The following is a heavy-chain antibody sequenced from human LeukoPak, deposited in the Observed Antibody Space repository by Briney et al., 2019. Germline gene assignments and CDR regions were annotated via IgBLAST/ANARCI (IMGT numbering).Heavy chain of an antibody. CDR2: ISGDGGST. J-gene: IGHJ6*02. V-gene: IGHV3-43*02. CDR3: AKALYPSDYYDSSGLPYGMDV. Sequence: GGSLRLSCAASGFTFDDYAMHWVRRAPGKGLEWVSLISGDGGSTYYADFVKGRFTISRDNSKNSLYLQMNSLRTEDTALYYCAKALYPSDYYDSSGLPYGMDVWGQGTTVTVSS. CDR1: GFTFDDYA. D-gene: IGHD3-22*01.